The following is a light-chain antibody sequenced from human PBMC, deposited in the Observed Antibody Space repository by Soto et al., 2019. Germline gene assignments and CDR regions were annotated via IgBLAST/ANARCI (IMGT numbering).Light chain of an antibody. V-gene: IGKV1-5*01. J-gene: IGKJ1*01. CDR2: DAS. Sequence: DIQMTQSPSTLFASVGDRVTITCRASQSISNWLAWYQRKPGKAPKLLIYDASTLESGVPSRFSGTISGTEFTLTICSLQPGDFATYYCQQYISYPTFGQGTKVEIK. CDR1: QSISNW. CDR3: QQYISYPT.